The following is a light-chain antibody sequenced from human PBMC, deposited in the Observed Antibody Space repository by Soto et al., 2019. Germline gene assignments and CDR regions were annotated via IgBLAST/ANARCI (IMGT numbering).Light chain of an antibody. Sequence: DIQMTQSPSSLSASVGDRVTITCRARQGISNYLAWYQQKPGKVPKLLIYAASTLQSGVPPRFSGSGSGTDCTRTISRLQPEDVATYYFQKYNSAPWTFGQGTKVDIK. J-gene: IGKJ1*01. V-gene: IGKV1-27*01. CDR3: QKYNSAPWT. CDR1: QGISNY. CDR2: AAS.